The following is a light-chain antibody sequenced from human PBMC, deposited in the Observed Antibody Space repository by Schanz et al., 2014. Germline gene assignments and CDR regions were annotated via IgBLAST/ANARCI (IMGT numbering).Light chain of an antibody. CDR3: SSYIRTATVAV. CDR1: SSDVGGTNY. Sequence: QSALTQPASVSGSPGQSITLSCTGTSSDVGGTNYVSWYQQHPGKVPKLMIYDVSNRPSGVSNRFSGSKSGNTASLTISGLQAEDEADYYCSSYIRTATVAVFGTGTKLTVL. CDR2: DVS. V-gene: IGLV2-14*01. J-gene: IGLJ1*01.